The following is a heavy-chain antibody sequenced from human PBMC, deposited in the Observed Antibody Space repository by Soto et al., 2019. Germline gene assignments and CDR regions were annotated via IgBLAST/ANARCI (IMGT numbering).Heavy chain of an antibody. V-gene: IGHV3-23*01. Sequence: PGGSLRLSSAASGFPFSSYSMSWVRTAPGKGLEWVSAISGSGSSTYYAGSVKGRFTISRDNSKNTLYLQMNSLRAEDTAVHYCANSLAYYDILTGYFRVWGKGTTVTVSS. J-gene: IGHJ6*04. CDR1: GFPFSSYS. CDR3: ANSLAYYDILTGYFRV. D-gene: IGHD3-9*01. CDR2: ISGSGSST.